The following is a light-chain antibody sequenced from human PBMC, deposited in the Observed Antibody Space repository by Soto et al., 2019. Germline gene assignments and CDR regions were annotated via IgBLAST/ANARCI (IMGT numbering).Light chain of an antibody. Sequence: QSVLTQPPSASGSPGQSVTISCTGTSSDFGGYNYVSWYQQHPGKAPKLMIYEVSKRPSGVPDRFSGSKSGNTASLTVSGLQAEDEADYYCSSYAGSNTCYVFGTGTKVTV. J-gene: IGLJ1*01. CDR2: EVS. CDR1: SSDFGGYNY. CDR3: SSYAGSNTCYV. V-gene: IGLV2-8*01.